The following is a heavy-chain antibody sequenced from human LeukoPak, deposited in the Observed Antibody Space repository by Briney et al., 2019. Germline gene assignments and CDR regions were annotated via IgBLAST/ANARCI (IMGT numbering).Heavy chain of an antibody. CDR3: ARESTLTGRPNYFDY. J-gene: IGHJ4*02. V-gene: IGHV4-30-4*01. Sequence: SSETLSLTCTVSGGSISSGDYYWSWIRQPPGKGLEWIGYIYYSGSTYYNPSLKSRVTISVDTSKSQFSLKLSSVTAADTAVYYCARESTLTGRPNYFDYWGQGTLVTVSS. CDR2: IYYSGST. D-gene: IGHD7-27*01. CDR1: GGSISSGDYY.